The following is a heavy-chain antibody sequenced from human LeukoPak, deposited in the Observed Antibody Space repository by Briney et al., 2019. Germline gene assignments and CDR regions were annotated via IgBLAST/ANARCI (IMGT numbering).Heavy chain of an antibody. J-gene: IGHJ4*02. CDR3: TRAVVVITTVPDY. CDR1: VFTFSSYN. D-gene: IGHD3-22*01. CDR2: IRSKAYGGTT. Sequence: GGALRLSCAASVFTFSSYNMSAVRQAPAKGLAGVGFIRSKAYGGTTEYAASVKGRFTISRDDSKSIAYLQMNSLKTEDTAVYYCTRAVVVITTVPDYWGQGTLVTVSS. V-gene: IGHV3-49*04.